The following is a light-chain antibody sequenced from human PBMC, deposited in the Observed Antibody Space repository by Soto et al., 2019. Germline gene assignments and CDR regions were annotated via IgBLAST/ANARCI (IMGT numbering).Light chain of an antibody. CDR3: VSYTDTDTLV. CDR1: SSDVGNYIF. Sequence: QSALTQPASVSGSPGQSITISCTGTSSDVGNYIFVSWYRQHPGKAPKLMIYDVSERPSGVPDRFSGSKSGNTASLTISGLQPDDEGDYFCVSYTDTDTLVFGTGTKVTVL. V-gene: IGLV2-14*01. CDR2: DVS. J-gene: IGLJ1*01.